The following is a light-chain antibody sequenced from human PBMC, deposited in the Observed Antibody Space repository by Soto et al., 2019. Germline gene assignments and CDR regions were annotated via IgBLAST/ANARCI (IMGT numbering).Light chain of an antibody. Sequence: DIQMTQSPSSLSASVEDRVIITCRASQSISNHLNWYHQKPGKAPKLLIFAASSLQSGVPSRFSGSRSGPDFTRTLSSLQPEDFATYYCQQSYCSPPTFGQGTKVEIK. J-gene: IGKJ1*01. CDR2: AAS. V-gene: IGKV1-39*01. CDR1: QSISNH. CDR3: QQSYCSPPT.